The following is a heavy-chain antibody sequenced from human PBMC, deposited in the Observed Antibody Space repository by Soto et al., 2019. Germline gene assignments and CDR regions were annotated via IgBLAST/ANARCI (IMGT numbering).Heavy chain of an antibody. CDR3: ASECDDYIWGSYNHDY. J-gene: IGHJ4*02. V-gene: IGHV1-69*02. CDR1: GGTFSSYT. D-gene: IGHD3-16*01. CDR2: IIPILGIA. Sequence: QVQLVQSGAEVKKPGSSVKVSCKASGGTFSSYTISWVRQAPGQGLEWMGRIIPILGIANYAQKFQGRVTILADKSTSTAYMELSSLRSYDTAVHYHASECDDYIWGSYNHDYWGQGTLVTVSS.